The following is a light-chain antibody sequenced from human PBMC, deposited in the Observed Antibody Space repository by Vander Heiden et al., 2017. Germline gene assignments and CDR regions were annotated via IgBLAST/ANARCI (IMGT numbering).Light chain of an antibody. CDR3: HQYCSSPYT. CDR1: QSVTSIY. V-gene: IGKV3-20*01. J-gene: IGKJ2*01. Sequence: EIVLTQSPGTLCLSPGERATLSCRASQSVTSIYFAWYQQKPGQAPSLLIYDASNRATGIPDRFSGSGSGTDFTLTISRLEPEDFAVYYCHQYCSSPYTFGQGTKLEIK. CDR2: DAS.